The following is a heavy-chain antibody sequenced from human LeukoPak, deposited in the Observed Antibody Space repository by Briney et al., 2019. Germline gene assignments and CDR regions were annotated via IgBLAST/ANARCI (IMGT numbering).Heavy chain of an antibody. Sequence: SETLSLTCAVYGGSFSGYYWSWIRQPPGKGLEWIGAINHSGSTNYNPSLKSRVTISVDTSKNQFSLKLSSVTAADTAVYYCARRGLLLWFGESKGDFDYWGQGTLVTVSS. D-gene: IGHD3-10*01. CDR2: INHSGST. CDR1: GGSFSGYY. CDR3: ARRGLLLWFGESKGDFDY. J-gene: IGHJ4*02. V-gene: IGHV4-34*01.